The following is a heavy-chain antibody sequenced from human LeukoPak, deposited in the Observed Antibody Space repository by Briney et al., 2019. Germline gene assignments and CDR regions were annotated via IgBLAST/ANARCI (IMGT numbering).Heavy chain of an antibody. D-gene: IGHD3-3*01. CDR3: ATATGFGKRFAFGI. V-gene: IGHV4-61*02. CDR2: ISPSGST. CDR1: GGSINGGNYY. Sequence: SETLSLTCTVSGGSINGGNYYWTWIRQPAGKGLEWIGRISPSGSTNHNPSLKSRVTISVDKSKNKVSLNLSSVTAADTAVYYCATATGFGKRFAFGIWGQGTMVTVSA. J-gene: IGHJ3*02.